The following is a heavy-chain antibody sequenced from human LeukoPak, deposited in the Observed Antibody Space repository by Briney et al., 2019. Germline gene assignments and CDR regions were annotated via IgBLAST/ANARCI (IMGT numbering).Heavy chain of an antibody. CDR1: GFTFSNYG. D-gene: IGHD4-17*01. CDR2: ISFSGVNT. Sequence: GGSLRLSCVPSGFTFSNYGVSWVRQAPGKGLEWVSRISFSGVNTYYADSVRGRFTISRDKSKNTLYLQMNSLRAEDTAVYYCAKGGYDYAEYVDYWGQGTLVTVSS. J-gene: IGHJ4*02. CDR3: AKGGYDYAEYVDY. V-gene: IGHV3-23*01.